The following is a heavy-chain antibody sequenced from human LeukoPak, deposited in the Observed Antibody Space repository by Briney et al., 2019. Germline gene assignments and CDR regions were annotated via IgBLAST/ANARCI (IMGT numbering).Heavy chain of an antibody. Sequence: GEALKISCKGSGYSFSSYWIGWVRQMPGKGLEWIGIIYPGADTRYSPSFHGQVTISADKSISTAYLQWSSLKASDTAMYYCARHEVPCGRGRCSSGYVRAFDYWGQPTLVTVSS. CDR3: ARHEVPCGRGRCSSGYVRAFDY. D-gene: IGHD2-15*01. J-gene: IGHJ4*02. CDR1: GYSFSSYW. V-gene: IGHV5-51*01. CDR2: IYPGADT.